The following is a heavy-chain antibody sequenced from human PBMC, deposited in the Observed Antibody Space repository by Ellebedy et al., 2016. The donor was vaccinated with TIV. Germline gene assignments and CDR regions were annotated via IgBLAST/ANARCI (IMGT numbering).Heavy chain of an antibody. CDR3: ARDWKGTKYYYGSGSHRSDY. CDR2: IIPIFGTA. J-gene: IGHJ4*02. D-gene: IGHD3-10*01. Sequence: SVKVSXXASGGTFSSYAISWVRQAPGQGLAWMGGIIPIFGTANYAQKFQGRVTITADESTSTAYMELRSLRSEDTAVYYCARDWKGTKYYYGSGSHRSDYWGQGTLVTVSS. CDR1: GGTFSSYA. V-gene: IGHV1-69*13.